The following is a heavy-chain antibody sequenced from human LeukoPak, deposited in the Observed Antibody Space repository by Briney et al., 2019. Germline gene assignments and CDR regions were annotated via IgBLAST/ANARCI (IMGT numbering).Heavy chain of an antibody. CDR1: GYTFTSYG. D-gene: IGHD6-13*01. CDR2: ISAYNGNT. V-gene: IGHV1-18*01. CDR3: ARVAAAGSDSRAFDI. J-gene: IGHJ3*02. Sequence: GASVKVSCKASGYTFTSYGISWVRQAPGQGLEWMGWISAYNGNTNYAQKLQGRVTMTRDTSTSTVYMELSSLRSEDTAVYYCARVAAAGSDSRAFDIWGQGTMVTVSS.